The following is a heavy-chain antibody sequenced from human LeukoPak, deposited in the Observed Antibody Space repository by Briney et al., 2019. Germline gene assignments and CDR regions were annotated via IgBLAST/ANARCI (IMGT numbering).Heavy chain of an antibody. CDR2: IYYSGST. J-gene: IGHJ4*02. V-gene: IGHV4-59*01. CDR3: AREVGYCSGGSCYSYFDY. Sequence: SETLSLTCTVSGGSISSYYWSWIRKPPRKGLEWIGYIYYSGSTNYNASLTNRVTISVDTSKNQFSLKLSSVTAADTAVYYCAREVGYCSGGSCYSYFDYWGQGTLVTVSS. CDR1: GGSISSYY. D-gene: IGHD2-15*01.